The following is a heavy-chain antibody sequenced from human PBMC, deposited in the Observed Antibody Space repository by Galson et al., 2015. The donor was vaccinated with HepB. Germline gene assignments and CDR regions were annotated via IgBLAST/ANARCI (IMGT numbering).Heavy chain of an antibody. CDR3: AARYYYDSSGYYWGAFDI. Sequence: SVKVSCKASGFTFTSSAVQWVRQARGQRLEWIGWIVVGSGNTNYAQKFQERVTITRDMSTSTAYMELSSLRSEDTAVYYCAARYYYDSSGYYWGAFDIWGQGTMVTVSS. D-gene: IGHD3-22*01. CDR1: GFTFTSSA. CDR2: IVVGSGNT. V-gene: IGHV1-58*01. J-gene: IGHJ3*02.